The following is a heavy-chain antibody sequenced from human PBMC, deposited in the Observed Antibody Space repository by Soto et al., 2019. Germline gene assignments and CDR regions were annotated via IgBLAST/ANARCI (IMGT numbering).Heavy chain of an antibody. J-gene: IGHJ4*02. D-gene: IGHD2-2*01. CDR2: IKQDGSEK. Sequence: EVQLVQSGGGLVQPGGSLRLSCAASGFSIGDYWMSWVRQAPGKGLEWVANIKQDGSEKYYVDSVKGRFTISKDSAKNSLYLQMNSLRGEDTAVYYCARTVVVVVPDNFDHWGQGTLVTVSS. V-gene: IGHV3-7*01. CDR3: ARTVVVVVPDNFDH. CDR1: GFSIGDYW.